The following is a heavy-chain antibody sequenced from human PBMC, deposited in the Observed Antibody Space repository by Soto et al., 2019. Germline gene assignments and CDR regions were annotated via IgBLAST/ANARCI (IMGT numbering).Heavy chain of an antibody. V-gene: IGHV1-46*01. J-gene: IGHJ5*02. CDR1: GGTFSSYA. CDR2: INPSGGST. D-gene: IGHD2-8*01. CDR3: ARGGMLNWFDP. Sequence: ASVKVSCKASGGTFSSYAISWVRQAPGQGLEWMGIINPSGGSTSYAQKFQGRVTMTRDTSTSTVYMELSSLRSEDTAVYYCARGGMLNWFDPWGQGTLVTVSS.